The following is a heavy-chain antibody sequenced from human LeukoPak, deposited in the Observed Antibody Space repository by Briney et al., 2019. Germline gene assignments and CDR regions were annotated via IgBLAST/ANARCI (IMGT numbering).Heavy chain of an antibody. D-gene: IGHD3-10*01. CDR3: ARGDYGSGSYYNILYFDY. V-gene: IGHV1-69*13. CDR2: IIPIFGTA. Sequence: SVKVSCKASGGTFSSYAISWVRQAPGQGLEWMGGIIPIFGTANYAQKFQGRVTITADESTSTAYMELSSLRSEDTAVYYCARGDYGSGSYYNILYFDYWGQGTLVTVSS. J-gene: IGHJ4*02. CDR1: GGTFSSYA.